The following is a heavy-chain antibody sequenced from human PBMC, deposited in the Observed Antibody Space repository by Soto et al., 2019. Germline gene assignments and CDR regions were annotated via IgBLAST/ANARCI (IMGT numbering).Heavy chain of an antibody. CDR2: ISGSGGST. D-gene: IGHD2-15*01. CDR3: AKHVGYCSGGSCYGWHDAFDI. CDR1: GFTFSSYA. Sequence: HPGGSLRLSCAASGFTFSSYAMSWVRQAPGKGLEWVSAISGSGGSTYYADSVKGRFTISRDNSKNTLYLQMNSLRAEDTAVYYCAKHVGYCSGGSCYGWHDAFDIWGQGTMVTVS. J-gene: IGHJ3*02. V-gene: IGHV3-23*01.